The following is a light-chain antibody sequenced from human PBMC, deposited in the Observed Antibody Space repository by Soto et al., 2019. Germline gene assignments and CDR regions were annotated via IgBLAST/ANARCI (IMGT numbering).Light chain of an antibody. CDR2: GAS. Sequence: MVLTQSPGTLSLSPGERATHSSRASQSVSNYLAWYQRKPGQAPRLLIYGASSRATGIPDRFSGSGSGTDFTLTICRLEPEDFAVYYCHQYGGSPQTFGQGTKV. CDR1: QSVSNY. V-gene: IGKV3-20*01. J-gene: IGKJ1*01. CDR3: HQYGGSPQT.